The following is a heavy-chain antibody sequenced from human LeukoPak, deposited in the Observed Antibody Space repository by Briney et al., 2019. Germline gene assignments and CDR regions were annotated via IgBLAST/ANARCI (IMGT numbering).Heavy chain of an antibody. CDR3: ARGGYSGTYYFDY. CDR1: GFTFSTYG. V-gene: IGHV3-33*01. CDR2: VWYDGSNI. Sequence: GGSLRLSCAASGFTFSTYGMHWVRQAPGKGLEWVAVVWYDGSNIQYVDSVKGRFTISRDNSKSTLYLQMNSLTAEDTAVYYCARGGYSGTYYFDYWGQGTLVTVSS. J-gene: IGHJ4*02. D-gene: IGHD1-26*01.